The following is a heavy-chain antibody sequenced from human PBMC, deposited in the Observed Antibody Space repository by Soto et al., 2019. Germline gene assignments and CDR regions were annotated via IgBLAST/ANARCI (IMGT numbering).Heavy chain of an antibody. V-gene: IGHV1-46*01. CDR1: GYTFTSYY. D-gene: IGHD2-2*01. CDR3: AREHGGDIVLVPARGVNWFDP. Sequence: GASVKVSCKASGYTFTSYYMHWVRQAPGQGLEWMGIINPSGGSTSYAQKFQGRVTMTRDTSTSTVYMELSSLRSEDTAVYYCAREHGGDIVLVPARGVNWFDPWGQGTLVTVSS. J-gene: IGHJ5*02. CDR2: INPSGGST.